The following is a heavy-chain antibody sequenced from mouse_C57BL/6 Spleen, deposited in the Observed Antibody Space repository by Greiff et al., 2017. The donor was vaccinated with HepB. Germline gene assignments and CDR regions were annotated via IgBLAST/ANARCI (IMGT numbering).Heavy chain of an antibody. D-gene: IGHD1-1*01. CDR2: ISDGGSYT. CDR1: GFTFSSYA. Sequence: EVKLVESGGGLVKPGGSLKLSCAASGFTFSSYAMSWVRQTPEKRLEWVATISDGGSYTYYPDNVKGRFTISRDNAKNNLYLQMSHLKSEDTAMYYCARDGGGSYGSSPYAMDYWGQGTSVTVSS. V-gene: IGHV5-4*01. CDR3: ARDGGGSYGSSPYAMDY. J-gene: IGHJ4*01.